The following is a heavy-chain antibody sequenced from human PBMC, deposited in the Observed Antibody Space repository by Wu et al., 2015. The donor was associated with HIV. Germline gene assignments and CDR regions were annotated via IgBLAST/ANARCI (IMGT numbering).Heavy chain of an antibody. CDR3: ARVRTTEFHTIDS. CDR1: GYTFTSYY. CDR2: INPSGGST. V-gene: IGHV1-46*01. Sequence: QVQLVQSGAEVKKPGASVKVSCKASGYTFTSYYMHWVRQAPGQGLEWMGIINPSGGSTSYAQKFLGRVTITADESTSTAYMELRSLRSEDTAVYSCARVRTTEFHTIDSWGQGTLVTVSS. D-gene: IGHD1-14*01. J-gene: IGHJ5*01.